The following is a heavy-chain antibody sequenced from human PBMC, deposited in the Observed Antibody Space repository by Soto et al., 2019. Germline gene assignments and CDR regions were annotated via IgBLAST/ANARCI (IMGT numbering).Heavy chain of an antibody. CDR1: GGSFSGYY. CDR2: INHSGST. CDR3: ARVGGCSGGSCYRGPPYFDY. V-gene: IGHV4-34*01. D-gene: IGHD2-15*01. J-gene: IGHJ4*02. Sequence: SETLSLTCAVYGGSFSGYYWSWIRQPPGKGLEWIGEINHSGSTNYNPSLKSRVTISVDTSKNQFSLKLSSVTAADTAVYYCARVGGCSGGSCYRGPPYFDYWGQGTMVTVSS.